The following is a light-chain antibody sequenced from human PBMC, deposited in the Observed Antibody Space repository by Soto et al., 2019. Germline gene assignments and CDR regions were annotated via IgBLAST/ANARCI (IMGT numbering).Light chain of an antibody. J-gene: IGLJ2*01. CDR1: SNDIGGYNY. CDR3: CPYGASSTL. V-gene: IGLV2-14*03. CDR2: DVS. Sequence: QSALTQPASVSGSPGQSITIPCTGTSNDIGGYNYASWYQQHPGKVPILMIIDVSYRPSGISDGFSGSKSGNTASLTISGLKREDEADFSCCPYGASSTLLGGGTK.